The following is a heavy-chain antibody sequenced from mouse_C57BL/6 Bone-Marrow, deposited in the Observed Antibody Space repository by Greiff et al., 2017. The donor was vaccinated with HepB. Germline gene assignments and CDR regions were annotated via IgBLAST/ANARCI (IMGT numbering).Heavy chain of an antibody. V-gene: IGHV1-52*01. J-gene: IGHJ2*01. CDR2: IDPSDSET. CDR1: GYTFTSYW. CDR3: AREYPYYFDY. D-gene: IGHD5-1*01. Sequence: QVQLQQPGAELVRPGSSVKLSCKASGYTFTSYWMHWVKQRPIQGLEWIGNIDPSDSETHYNQKFKDKATLTVDKSSSTAYMQRSSLTSEDSAVYYCAREYPYYFDYWGQGTTLTVAA.